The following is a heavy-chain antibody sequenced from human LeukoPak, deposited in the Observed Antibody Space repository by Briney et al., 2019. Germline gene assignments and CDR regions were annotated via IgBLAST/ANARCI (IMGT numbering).Heavy chain of an antibody. D-gene: IGHD3-22*01. CDR2: INPYSGGT. CDR3: AREGLGDSSGYHHAFDI. V-gene: IGHV1-2*02. Sequence: ASVKVSCKASGYTFTDYYMHWVRQAPGQGLEWMGWINPYSGGTNYAQKFQGRVTMTRDTSIATAYMELSRLKSDDTAVYYCAREGLGDSSGYHHAFDIWGQGTMVTVSS. J-gene: IGHJ3*02. CDR1: GYTFTDYY.